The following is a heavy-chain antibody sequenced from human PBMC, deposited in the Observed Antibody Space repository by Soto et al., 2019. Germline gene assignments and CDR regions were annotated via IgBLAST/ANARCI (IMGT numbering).Heavy chain of an antibody. Sequence: ASVKVSCKASGYTFTSYGISWVRQAPGQGLEWMGWTSAYNGNTNYAQKLQGRVTMTTDTSTSTAYMELRSLRSDDTAVYYCARGLAPTTIVPAAISYLDYWGQGTLVTVSS. D-gene: IGHD2-2*01. J-gene: IGHJ4*02. CDR3: ARGLAPTTIVPAAISYLDY. CDR2: TSAYNGNT. V-gene: IGHV1-18*01. CDR1: GYTFTSYG.